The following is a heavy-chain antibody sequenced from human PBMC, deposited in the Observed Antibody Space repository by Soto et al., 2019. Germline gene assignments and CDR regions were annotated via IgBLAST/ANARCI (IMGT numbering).Heavy chain of an antibody. CDR2: IYPGDSDV. D-gene: IGHD5-12*01. V-gene: IGHV5-51*01. J-gene: IGHJ4*02. Sequence: PGESLKISCQGSGYTFTTYWVGWVRQRPGKGLDWMGNIYPGDSDVKYSPSFQGHVTISVDKSISTAYLQWNSLKASDTAVYYCARQNYAGYGGYDSAFDTWGQGTLVTVSS. CDR1: GYTFTTYW. CDR3: ARQNYAGYGGYDSAFDT.